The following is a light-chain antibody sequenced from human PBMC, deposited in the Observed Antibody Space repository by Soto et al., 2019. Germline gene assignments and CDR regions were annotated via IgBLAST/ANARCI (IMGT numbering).Light chain of an antibody. Sequence: DIVMTQSPLSLPVTPGEPASISCRSSQSLLHSNGYNNLDWYLQKPGQSPQLLIYLGSNRAAGVPDRLSGSGSGTDCTVKMSRVEGADVGVYCSMQALQTSFTFGPGTKVDIK. CDR1: QSLLHSNGYNN. CDR3: MQALQTSFT. J-gene: IGKJ3*01. V-gene: IGKV2-28*01. CDR2: LGS.